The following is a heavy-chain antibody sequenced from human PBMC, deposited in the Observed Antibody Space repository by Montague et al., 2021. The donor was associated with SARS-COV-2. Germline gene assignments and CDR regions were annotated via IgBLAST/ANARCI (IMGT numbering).Heavy chain of an antibody. CDR2: IYYSGST. CDR3: ARDKPDYYFCPGYGMDV. V-gene: IGHV4-59*01. CDR1: GGSISSYY. J-gene: IGHJ6*02. D-gene: IGHD3-3*01. Sequence: SETLSLTCTVSGGSISSYYWSWIRQPPGKGLEWIGYIYYSGSTNYNPSLESRVPIAVDTSKNQFSLKLSSVTDADTAAYYCARDKPDYYFCPGYGMDVWGQGTTVTVSS.